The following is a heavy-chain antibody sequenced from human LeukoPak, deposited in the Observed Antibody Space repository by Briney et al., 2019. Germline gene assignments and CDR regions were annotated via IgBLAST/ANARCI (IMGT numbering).Heavy chain of an antibody. CDR2: ISGSGVST. D-gene: IGHD1-7*01. Sequence: GGSLRLSCAASGFTFSSYSMNWVRQAPWKGLEWVSAISGSGVSTYYADSVKGRFTVSRDNSKNTLYLQMSSLRAEDTAVYYCAKDERNWNYNLASQTYDWGQGTLVTVSS. CDR1: GFTFSSYS. J-gene: IGHJ4*02. CDR3: AKDERNWNYNLASQTYD. V-gene: IGHV3-23*01.